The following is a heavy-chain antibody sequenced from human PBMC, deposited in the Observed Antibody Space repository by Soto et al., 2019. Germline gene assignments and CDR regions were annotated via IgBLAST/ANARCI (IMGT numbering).Heavy chain of an antibody. CDR3: ARLVFHCLRGSCDDYSFYGLDV. CDR1: GGSISSTDHY. V-gene: IGHV4-39*01. CDR2: IYFAGST. D-gene: IGHD2-15*01. Sequence: PSETLSLTCTVSGGSISSTDHYWGRVRQPPGKGLEWLGSIYFAGSTFHNPALKSRATISVDTSRNQFSLRLTTVTASDTAVYYCARLVFHCLRGSCDDYSFYGLDVWGQGTTVTVSS. J-gene: IGHJ6*02.